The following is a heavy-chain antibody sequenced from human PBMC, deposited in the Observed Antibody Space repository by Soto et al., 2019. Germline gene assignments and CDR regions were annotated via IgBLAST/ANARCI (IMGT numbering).Heavy chain of an antibody. CDR3: ARLHTGNDAFDI. D-gene: IGHD2-21*01. J-gene: IGHJ3*02. Sequence: GGSLRLSCAASGFPFGTYAMNGVRQAPGKGLEWVAVISYDGSNKYYADSVKGRFTISRDNSKNTLYLQMNSLRAEDTAVYYCARLHTGNDAFDIWGQGTMVTVSS. CDR2: ISYDGSNK. CDR1: GFPFGTYA. V-gene: IGHV3-30-3*01.